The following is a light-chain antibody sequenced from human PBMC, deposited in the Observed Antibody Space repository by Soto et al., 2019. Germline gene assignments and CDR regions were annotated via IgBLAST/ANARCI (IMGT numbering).Light chain of an antibody. CDR3: QTWGTGILV. Sequence: QSVLTQSPSASASLGASVKLTCTLSSGHPNYAIAWHLQQPEKGPRYLMRVNTGGSHTKGDGIPDRFSGSSSGAERYLTISSLQSEDEADYYCQTWGTGILVFGGGTKLTVL. V-gene: IGLV4-69*01. CDR2: VNTGGSH. CDR1: SGHPNYA. J-gene: IGLJ3*02.